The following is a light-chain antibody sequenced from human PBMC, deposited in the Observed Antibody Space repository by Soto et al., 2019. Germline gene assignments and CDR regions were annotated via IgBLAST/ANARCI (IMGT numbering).Light chain of an antibody. J-gene: IGLJ2*01. V-gene: IGLV1-44*01. CDR1: SSNIGSNT. CDR2: RNN. CDR3: AAWDDSLNVV. Sequence: QSVLTQPPSASGTPGQRVTISCSGSSSNIGSNTVNWYQQLPGTAPKLLIYRNNQRPSGVPDRFSGYKSGTAASLAISGLQSEDEADYYCAAWDDSLNVVFGGGTKLTVL.